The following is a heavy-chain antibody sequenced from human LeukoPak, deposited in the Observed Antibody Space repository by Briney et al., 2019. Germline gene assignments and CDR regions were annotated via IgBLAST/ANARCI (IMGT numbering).Heavy chain of an antibody. J-gene: IGHJ4*02. V-gene: IGHV3-30*18. Sequence: GGSLRLSCAASGFSFSNYGLHWVRQAPGEGLEWVSLISYDGRDIQYADSVKGQFTISRDNSKNTLYLQMSSLRAEDAAVYYCAKSGSTSWYLAYWGQGTLVTVSS. CDR2: ISYDGRDI. CDR1: GFSFSNYG. CDR3: AKSGSTSWYLAY. D-gene: IGHD6-13*01.